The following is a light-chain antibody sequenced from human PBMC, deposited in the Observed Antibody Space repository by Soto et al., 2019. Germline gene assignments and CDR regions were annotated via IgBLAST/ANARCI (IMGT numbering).Light chain of an antibody. Sequence: QAVVTQPPSASRTPGQRVTISCSGSSSNIGSNTVNWYQQLPGTAPKLLIYSNNQRPSGVPDRFSGSKSGTSASLAISGLQSEDEADYYCAAWDDSLNGGVFGGGTQLTVL. CDR3: AAWDDSLNGGV. J-gene: IGLJ2*01. V-gene: IGLV1-44*01. CDR2: SNN. CDR1: SSNIGSNT.